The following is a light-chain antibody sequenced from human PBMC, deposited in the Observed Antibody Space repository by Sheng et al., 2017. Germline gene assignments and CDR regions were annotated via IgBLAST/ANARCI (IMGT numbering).Light chain of an antibody. CDR3: QQRSNWPLT. V-gene: IGKV3-11*01. CDR2: DAS. Sequence: EIVLTQSPATLSLSPGERATLSCRASQSVTTYLAWYQQKPGQAPRLLIYDASHRATGIPTRFSGSGSGTDFTLTISSLEPEDFAVYSCQQRSNWPLTFGGGTKVEIK. CDR1: QSVTTY. J-gene: IGKJ4*01.